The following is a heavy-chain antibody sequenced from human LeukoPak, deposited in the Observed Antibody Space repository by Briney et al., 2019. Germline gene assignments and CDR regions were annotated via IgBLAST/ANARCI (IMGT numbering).Heavy chain of an antibody. J-gene: IGHJ4*02. CDR3: ATDITPYDFWSRYSY. CDR1: GYTLTELS. Sequence: ASVKVSCKVSGYTLTELSMHWVRQAPGKRLEWMGGYDPEDGETIYAQKFQGRVTMTEDTSTDTAYMELSSLRSEDTAVYYCATDITPYDFWSRYSYRGQGTLVTVSS. V-gene: IGHV1-24*01. D-gene: IGHD3-3*01. CDR2: YDPEDGET.